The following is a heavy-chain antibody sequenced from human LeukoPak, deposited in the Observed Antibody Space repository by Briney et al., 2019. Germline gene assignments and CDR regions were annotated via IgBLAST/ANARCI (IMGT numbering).Heavy chain of an antibody. CDR3: ARNRGWQQFDY. CDR2: INKDGTEK. D-gene: IGHD5-24*01. J-gene: IGHJ4*02. Sequence: QPGGSLRLSCSASGFTFSSYWVTWVRQAPGKGLEWVANINKDGTEKNYLESVKGRFTISRDNAKNSLYLQMNNLRAEDTAVYYCARNRGWQQFDYWGQGTLVTVSS. CDR1: GFTFSSYW. V-gene: IGHV3-7*01.